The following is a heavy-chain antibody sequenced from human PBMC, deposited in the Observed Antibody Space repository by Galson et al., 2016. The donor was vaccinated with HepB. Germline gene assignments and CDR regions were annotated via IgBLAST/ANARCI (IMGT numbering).Heavy chain of an antibody. CDR1: GYTFTSYW. CDR3: ARQFKSGWYGFGDS. CDR2: IYPSDSDT. D-gene: IGHD6-19*01. V-gene: IGHV5-51*01. J-gene: IGHJ4*02. Sequence: QSGAEVTNPGESLKISCTVYGYTFTSYWTGWDRQMPSKGLEWLGHIYPSDSDTQYSPSFQGQVTISVDKSISTAFLQWASLEASDTAIYYCARQFKSGWYGFGDSWGQGTLVTVSS.